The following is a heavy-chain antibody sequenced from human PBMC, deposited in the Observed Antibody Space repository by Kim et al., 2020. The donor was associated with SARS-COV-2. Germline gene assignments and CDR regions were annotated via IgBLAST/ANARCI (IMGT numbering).Heavy chain of an antibody. J-gene: IGHJ6*02. V-gene: IGHV3-9*01. D-gene: IGHD4-17*01. CDR2: ISWNSGSI. CDR1: GFTFDDYA. Sequence: GGSLRLSCAASGFTFDDYAMHWVRQAPGKGLEWVSGISWNSGSIGYADSVKGRFTISRDNAKNSLYLQMNSLRAEDTALYYCAKDSEETTVTTPLGYYGMDGWGQGTTVTVSS. CDR3: AKDSEETTVTTPLGYYGMDG.